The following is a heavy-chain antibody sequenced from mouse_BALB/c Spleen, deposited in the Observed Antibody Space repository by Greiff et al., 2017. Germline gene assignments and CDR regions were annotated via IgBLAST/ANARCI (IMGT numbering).Heavy chain of an antibody. CDR1: GYAFSSSW. J-gene: IGHJ4*01. V-gene: IGHV1-82*01. CDR3: ARDGNTYAMDY. Sequence: QVQLQQSGPELVKPGASVKISCKASGYAFSSSWMNWVKQRPGQGLEWIGRIYPGDGDTNYNGKFKGKATLTADKSSSTAYMQLSSLTSVDSAVYFCARDGNTYAMDYWGQGTSVTVSS. CDR2: IYPGDGDT.